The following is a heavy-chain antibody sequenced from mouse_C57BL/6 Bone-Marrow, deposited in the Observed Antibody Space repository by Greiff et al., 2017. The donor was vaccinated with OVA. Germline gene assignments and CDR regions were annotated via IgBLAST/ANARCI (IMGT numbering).Heavy chain of an antibody. CDR3: ARGTTYDEGGFDY. CDR1: GYTFTDYN. Sequence: EVKLMESGPELVKPGASVKIPCKASGYTFTDYNMDWVKQSHGKSLEWIGDINPNNGGTIYNQKFKGKATLTVDKSSSTAYMELRSLTSEDTAVYYCARGTTYDEGGFDYWGQGTTLTVSS. CDR2: INPNNGGT. D-gene: IGHD2-12*01. V-gene: IGHV1-18*01. J-gene: IGHJ2*01.